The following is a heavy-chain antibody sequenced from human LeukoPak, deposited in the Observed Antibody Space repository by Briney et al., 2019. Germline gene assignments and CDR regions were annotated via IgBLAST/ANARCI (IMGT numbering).Heavy chain of an antibody. Sequence: PGESLKISCKGSGYSFTSYWIGWVRQMPGKGLEWMGIIYPGDSDTRYSPSFQGQVTISADKSISTAYLQWSSLKASDTAMYYCARPQATAVVSRGAFDIWGQGTMVTVSS. D-gene: IGHD5/OR15-5a*01. V-gene: IGHV5-51*01. CDR1: GYSFTSYW. CDR3: ARPQATAVVSRGAFDI. J-gene: IGHJ3*02. CDR2: IYPGDSDT.